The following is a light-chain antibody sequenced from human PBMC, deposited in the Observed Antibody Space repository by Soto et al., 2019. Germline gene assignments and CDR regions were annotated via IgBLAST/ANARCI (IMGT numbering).Light chain of an antibody. CDR3: SSYTSSSTLWGYV. Sequence: QSALTQPASVSGSPGQSITISCTGTSSDVGGYNYVSWYQQHPGKAPKLMIYDVSNRPSGVSNRFSGSKSGNTASLTISGLQAEDEADYYCSSYTSSSTLWGYVFGTGTQLTVL. CDR1: SSDVGGYNY. V-gene: IGLV2-14*01. J-gene: IGLJ1*01. CDR2: DVS.